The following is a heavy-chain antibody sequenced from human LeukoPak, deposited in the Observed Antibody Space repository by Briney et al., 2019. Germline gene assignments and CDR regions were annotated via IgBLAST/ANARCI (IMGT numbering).Heavy chain of an antibody. CDR1: GNTLSELS. CDR3: ATEAELAWAPYYYGLDV. CDR2: FDPEDGET. V-gene: IGHV1-24*01. J-gene: IGHJ6*02. Sequence: ASVKVSCKVSGNTLSELSIHWVRQTPGEGLGWMGGFDPEDGETIYAEKFQARVTMTEDTSTDTAYMQLTNLRSEDTAVYFCATEAELAWAPYYYGLDVWGQGTTVTVSS. D-gene: IGHD3-10*01.